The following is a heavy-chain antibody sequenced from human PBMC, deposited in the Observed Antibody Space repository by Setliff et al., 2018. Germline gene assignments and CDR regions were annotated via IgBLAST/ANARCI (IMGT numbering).Heavy chain of an antibody. D-gene: IGHD2-21*02. CDR2: INHSGST. Sequence: PSETLSLTCAVYGGSFSGYYWSWIRQPPGKGLEWIGEINHSGSTNYNPSLKSRVTISVDTSKNQFSLKLSSVTAVDTAVYYCAREGGGNSGGFDYWGQGTLVTVSS. CDR3: AREGGGNSGGFDY. V-gene: IGHV4-34*01. CDR1: GGSFSGYY. J-gene: IGHJ4*02.